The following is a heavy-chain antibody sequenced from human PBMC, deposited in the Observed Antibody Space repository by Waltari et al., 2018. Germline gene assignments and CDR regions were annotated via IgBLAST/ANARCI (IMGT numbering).Heavy chain of an antibody. CDR2: VSFDGDSN. J-gene: IGHJ3*02. Sequence: QVQMVQSGGGVVQPGRSVKLSCAASGFTFRNFAIPWVRKDPGKGLEWLAVVSFDGDSNNHIDSLKGRINISRDNSKNTLFLQRNSLRPEDTATYYCARGRGFYDNFGDVAFETWGQGTLVIVSS. V-gene: IGHV3-30*10. D-gene: IGHD3-22*01. CDR1: GFTFRNFA. CDR3: ARGRGFYDNFGDVAFET.